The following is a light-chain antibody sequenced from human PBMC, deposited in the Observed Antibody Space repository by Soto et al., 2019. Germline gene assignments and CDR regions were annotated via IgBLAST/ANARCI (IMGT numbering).Light chain of an antibody. CDR2: DVS. V-gene: IGKV1-5*01. Sequence: DIQMTQSPSTLSASVGDRVTTTCRASQSISSWLAWYQQKPGKAPNLLIYDVSTLESGVPSRFSGSGSGTEFTLTISSLQPDDFATYYCQQYNSYSWTFGQGTKVDIK. CDR1: QSISSW. J-gene: IGKJ1*01. CDR3: QQYNSYSWT.